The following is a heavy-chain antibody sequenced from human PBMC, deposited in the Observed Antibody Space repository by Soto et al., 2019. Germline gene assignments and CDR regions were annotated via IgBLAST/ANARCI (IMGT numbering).Heavy chain of an antibody. CDR1: GYTFTSYD. V-gene: IGHV1-8*01. CDR2: MNPNSGNT. CDR3: ARGMRYYYGAGSYYGGRWFDP. J-gene: IGHJ5*02. D-gene: IGHD3-10*01. Sequence: ASVKVSCKASGYTFTSYDINWVRQATGQGLEWMGWMNPNSGNTGYAQKVQGRVTMTRNTSISTAYMELSSLRSEDTAVYYCARGMRYYYGAGSYYGGRWFDPWGQGTLVTVSS.